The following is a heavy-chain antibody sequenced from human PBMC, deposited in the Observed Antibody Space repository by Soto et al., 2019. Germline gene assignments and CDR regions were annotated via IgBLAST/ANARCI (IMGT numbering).Heavy chain of an antibody. Sequence: ASVKVSCKASGYTFTGYYMHWVRQAPGQGLEWMGWINPNSGGTNYAQKFQGRVTMTRDTSISTAYMELSRLRSDDTAVYYCARIAVAGSKPNKWFDPWGQGTLVTVSS. CDR2: INPNSGGT. CDR3: ARIAVAGSKPNKWFDP. V-gene: IGHV1-2*02. J-gene: IGHJ5*02. D-gene: IGHD6-19*01. CDR1: GYTFTGYY.